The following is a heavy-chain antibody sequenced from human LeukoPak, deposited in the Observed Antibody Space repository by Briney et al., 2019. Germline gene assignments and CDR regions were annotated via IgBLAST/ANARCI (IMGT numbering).Heavy chain of an antibody. Sequence: GGSLRPSCATSGFTFSNYLMSWVRQAPGKGLEWVANIKEDGSAKWYVDSVRSRFTISRDNAKNSLYLQMDSLRAEDTAVYYCARDRESNWYPYLDAWGQGTLVTVSS. V-gene: IGHV3-7*01. CDR3: ARDRESNWYPYLDA. CDR2: IKEDGSAK. D-gene: IGHD6-13*01. J-gene: IGHJ4*02. CDR1: GFTFSNYL.